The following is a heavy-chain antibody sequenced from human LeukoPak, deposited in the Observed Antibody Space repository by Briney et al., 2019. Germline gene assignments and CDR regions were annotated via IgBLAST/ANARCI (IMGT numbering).Heavy chain of an antibody. Sequence: SVKVSCKASGGTFSSYAISWVRQAPGQGLEWMGRIIPILGIANYARKFQGRVTITADKSTSTAYMELSSLRSEDTAVYYCARDMDTAMVTNYYYGMDVWGQGTTVTVSS. V-gene: IGHV1-69*04. D-gene: IGHD5-18*01. CDR2: IIPILGIA. CDR1: GGTFSSYA. CDR3: ARDMDTAMVTNYYYGMDV. J-gene: IGHJ6*02.